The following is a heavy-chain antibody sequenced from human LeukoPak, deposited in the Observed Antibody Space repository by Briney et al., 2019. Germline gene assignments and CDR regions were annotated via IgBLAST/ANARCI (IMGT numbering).Heavy chain of an antibody. CDR3: ARGSSAPRWFPFDY. D-gene: IGHD4-23*01. J-gene: IGHJ4*02. Sequence: SETLSLTCTVSGDSISHYYWSWIRQPPGKGPEWIGYIFYSGSTNYNPSLKSRVIISVDTSRNQFSLKLNSLTAADTAVYYCARGSSAPRWFPFDYWGQGTLVTVSS. V-gene: IGHV4-59*01. CDR2: IFYSGST. CDR1: GDSISHYY.